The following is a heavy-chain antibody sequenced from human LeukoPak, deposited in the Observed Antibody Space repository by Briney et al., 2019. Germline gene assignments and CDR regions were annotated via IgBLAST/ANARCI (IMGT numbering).Heavy chain of an antibody. D-gene: IGHD6-19*01. V-gene: IGHV3-23*01. CDR2: ISASDGST. Sequence: GGSLRLSCAASGVTSSDNVMKWVSQAPGKGLEWVSGISASDGSTYYADSVKGRFAISRDKSKNTLYLQMNTLRAEDTAIYYRMKVHSSGYCEWDAFDIWGQGTMVTVSS. CDR3: MKVHSSGYCEWDAFDI. CDR1: GVTSSDNV. J-gene: IGHJ3*02.